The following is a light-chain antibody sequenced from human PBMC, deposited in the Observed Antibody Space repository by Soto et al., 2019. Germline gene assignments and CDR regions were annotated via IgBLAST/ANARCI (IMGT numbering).Light chain of an antibody. CDR3: QQYNSYPIT. CDR2: AAS. CDR1: QCISSY. Sequence: AIQTTMYPSSVSASREDRVTIPCRASQCISSYLAWYQQKPGKAPKLLIYAASTLQSGVPSRFSGSGSGTDFTLTISSLESDDFATYYCQQYNSYPITFGPGTMVDI. V-gene: IGKV1-8*01. J-gene: IGKJ3*01.